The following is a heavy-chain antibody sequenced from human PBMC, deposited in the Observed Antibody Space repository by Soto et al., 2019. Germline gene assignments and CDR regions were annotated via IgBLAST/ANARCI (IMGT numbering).Heavy chain of an antibody. CDR3: ARVVGALGHWVDP. J-gene: IGHJ5*02. Sequence: QVQLEQSGAEVKKPGASVKFSCKASVYTFTSYGIPWVRKAPGQGLEWMGRISAYNGNTNYAQKLQGRVTMTTDTSPSTAYMELRSLRSGDTAVYYCARVVGALGHWVDPWGQGTLVTVSS. V-gene: IGHV1-18*01. D-gene: IGHD1-26*01. CDR1: VYTFTSYG. CDR2: ISAYNGNT.